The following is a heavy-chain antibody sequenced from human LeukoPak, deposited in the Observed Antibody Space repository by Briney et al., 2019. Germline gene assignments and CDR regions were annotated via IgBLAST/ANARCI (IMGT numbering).Heavy chain of an antibody. Sequence: KSSQTLSLTCAISGDSVSSNGAAWNWIRQSPSRGLEWLGRAYYRSKWYNDYAVSVKSRITINPDTSKNQFSLQLNSVTPEDTAVYYCARESWDIEGYNWFDPWGQGTLVTVSS. CDR3: ARESWDIEGYNWFDP. D-gene: IGHD2-15*01. J-gene: IGHJ5*02. V-gene: IGHV6-1*01. CDR2: AYYRSKWYN. CDR1: GDSVSSNGAA.